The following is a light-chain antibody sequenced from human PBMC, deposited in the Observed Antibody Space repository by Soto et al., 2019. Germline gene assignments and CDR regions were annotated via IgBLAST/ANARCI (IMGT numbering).Light chain of an antibody. CDR3: QKYGSSPEFT. CDR2: GAS. V-gene: IGKV3-20*01. CDR1: QSVSSSY. Sequence: EIVLTQSPGTLSLSPGERATLSCRASQSVSSSYLAWYQQKPGQAPRLLIYGASSRATGIPDRFSGSGSGTDFTLTISRLETEDFAVTYCQKYGSSPEFTFGPGTKVDIQ. J-gene: IGKJ3*01.